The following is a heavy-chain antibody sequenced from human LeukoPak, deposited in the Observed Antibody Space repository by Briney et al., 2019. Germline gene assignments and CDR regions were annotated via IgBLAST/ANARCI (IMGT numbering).Heavy chain of an antibody. CDR1: GYTFTGYF. Sequence: GALVKVSCKASGYTFTGYFIHWLRQAPGQGLEWMGWINPNSGGTNYAQKFQGRVTMTRDTSISTAYMELSRLRSDDTAVYYCARELTYGDSKWAGDNWFDPWGQGTLVTVSS. J-gene: IGHJ5*02. CDR3: ARELTYGDSKWAGDNWFDP. D-gene: IGHD4-17*01. V-gene: IGHV1-2*02. CDR2: INPNSGGT.